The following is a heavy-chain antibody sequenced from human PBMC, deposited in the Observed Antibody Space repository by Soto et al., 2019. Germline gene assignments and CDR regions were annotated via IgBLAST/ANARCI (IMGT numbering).Heavy chain of an antibody. V-gene: IGHV3-30*03. CDR2: ISGDGNDK. Sequence: QVQLVESGGGVVQPGRSLRLSSAASGFFFRNFGMHWVRRAPGKGLEWVAAISGDGNDKYYPDSMKGRFTISRDNFNNTLYLQLNSLRPEDTAVYHCVQGASTAHQPLDSWGQGVLVTVSS. CDR3: VQGASTAHQPLDS. D-gene: IGHD1-26*01. CDR1: GFFFRNFG. J-gene: IGHJ4*02.